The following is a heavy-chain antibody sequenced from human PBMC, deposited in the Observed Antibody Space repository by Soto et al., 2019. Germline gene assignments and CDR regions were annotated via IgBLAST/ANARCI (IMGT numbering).Heavy chain of an antibody. Sequence: QLQLQESGPGLVQPSETLSLTCTVSGVCISSHGYFWAWIRQPPGKGLEWIGMISYSGSTYYSPSLKSRVTISADTSKNQLSLRLSSVTAADTAVFHCMNYNSGWKYWGQGTVVTVSS. CDR2: ISYSGST. CDR1: GVCISSHGYF. V-gene: IGHV4-39*01. CDR3: MNYNSGWKY. D-gene: IGHD5-12*01. J-gene: IGHJ4*02.